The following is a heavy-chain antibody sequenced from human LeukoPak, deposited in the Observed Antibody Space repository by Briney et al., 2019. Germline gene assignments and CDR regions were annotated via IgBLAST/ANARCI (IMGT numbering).Heavy chain of an antibody. D-gene: IGHD3-22*01. CDR3: ARGLFLSGYLDAFDI. CDR1: GFTVSNKY. V-gene: IGHV3-53*01. J-gene: IGHJ3*02. CDR2: IYSDGRT. Sequence: GGSLRLSCAASGFTVSNKYMTWVRQAPGKGLEWVSLIYSDGRTYYADSVKGRCTISRDGSKNTLYLQMNSLRVEDTAVYYCARGLFLSGYLDAFDIWGQGTVVTVSS.